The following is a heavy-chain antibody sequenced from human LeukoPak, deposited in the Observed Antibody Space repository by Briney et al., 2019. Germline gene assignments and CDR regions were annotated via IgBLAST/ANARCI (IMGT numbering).Heavy chain of an antibody. Sequence: GGSLRLSCTTSGFTFRSSSFNWVRQVPGKGLEWVASISSSGSYKYYADSVEGRFTISRDNAKDSLFLQMDSLRVEDTAVYFCARWPYSSSYYFDYWGQGTLVTVSS. CDR1: GFTFRSSS. CDR2: ISSSGSYK. J-gene: IGHJ4*02. D-gene: IGHD6-6*01. V-gene: IGHV3-21*01. CDR3: ARWPYSSSYYFDY.